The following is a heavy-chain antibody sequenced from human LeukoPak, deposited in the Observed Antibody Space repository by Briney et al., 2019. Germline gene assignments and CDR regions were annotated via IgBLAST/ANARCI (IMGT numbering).Heavy chain of an antibody. Sequence: SETLSLTCTVSGGSISSYYWSWIRQPPGKGLEWIGYIYYSGSTNYNPSLKSRVTISVDTSENQFSLKLSSVTAADTAVYYCARSPYYYDSRGRWFDPWGQGTLVTVSS. J-gene: IGHJ5*02. CDR1: GGSISSYY. CDR3: ARSPYYYDSRGRWFDP. CDR2: IYYSGST. V-gene: IGHV4-59*01. D-gene: IGHD3-22*01.